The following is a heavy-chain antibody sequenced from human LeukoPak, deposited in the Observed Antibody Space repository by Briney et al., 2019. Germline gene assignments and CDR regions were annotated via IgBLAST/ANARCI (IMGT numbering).Heavy chain of an antibody. CDR3: ARGYSDAFDI. D-gene: IGHD5-18*01. CDR2: INHSGST. CDR1: GGSFSGYY. Sequence: SETLSLTCAVYGGSFSGYYWSWIRQPPGKGLEWIGEINHSGSTNYNPSLKSRVTISVDTSKNQFSLKLSSVTAADTAVYYCARGYSDAFDIWGQGTMVTVSS. J-gene: IGHJ3*02. V-gene: IGHV4-34*01.